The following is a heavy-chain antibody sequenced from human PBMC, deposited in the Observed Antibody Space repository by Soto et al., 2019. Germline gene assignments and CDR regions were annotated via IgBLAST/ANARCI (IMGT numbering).Heavy chain of an antibody. Sequence: QVQLVQSGAEVKKPGASVKVSCKASGDTFSGYYMHWVRQAPGQGLEGMGWINPDSGDRNYAQKFQVRASLTKDTSISTAYMDLSSLRSDDTAVYYCVPGYSSRWYWFDPWGQGTLVTVSS. CDR1: GDTFSGYY. V-gene: IGHV1-2*02. CDR3: VPGYSSRWYWFDP. CDR2: INPDSGDR. D-gene: IGHD6-13*01. J-gene: IGHJ5*02.